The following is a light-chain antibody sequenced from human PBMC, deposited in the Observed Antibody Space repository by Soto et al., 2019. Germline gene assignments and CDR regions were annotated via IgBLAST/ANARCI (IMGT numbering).Light chain of an antibody. V-gene: IGLV2-14*01. CDR2: EVS. CDR3: SSYAISTTV. J-gene: IGLJ1*01. Sequence: QSALTQPASVSGSPGQSITISCTGTSSDVGGYNYVSWYQQHPGKAPKLMIYEVSYRPSGVSDRLSGSKTGNTASLTISGLQAEEDADYYCSSYAISTTVFGTGTK. CDR1: SSDVGGYNY.